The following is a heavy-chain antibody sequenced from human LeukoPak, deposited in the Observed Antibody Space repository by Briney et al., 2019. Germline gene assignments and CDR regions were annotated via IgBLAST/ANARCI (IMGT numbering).Heavy chain of an antibody. D-gene: IGHD4-17*01. CDR3: AKSAAYTDYDWFDP. CDR2: ISGSGDYT. J-gene: IGHJ5*02. V-gene: IGHV3-23*01. Sequence: GGSLRLSCAASGFTFSSYAMSWVRQAPEKGLEWVSAISGSGDYTYYADSVKGRFTISRDNPKNTLYLQMSSLRVEDTAVYYCAKSAAYTDYDWFDPWGQGTLVIVSS. CDR1: GFTFSSYA.